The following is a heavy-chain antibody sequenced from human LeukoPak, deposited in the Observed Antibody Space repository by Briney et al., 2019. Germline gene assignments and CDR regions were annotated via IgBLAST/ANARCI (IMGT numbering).Heavy chain of an antibody. Sequence: GGSLRLSCAAPGFTFNNYAMTWVRQAPGKGLEWVSAISGSGGSTYYADSVKGRFIISRDNSKNTLYLQMDSLRAQDTAVYYCAKGNWVHDAFDIWGQGTMVTVSS. CDR3: AKGNWVHDAFDI. J-gene: IGHJ3*02. V-gene: IGHV3-23*01. D-gene: IGHD7-27*01. CDR1: GFTFNNYA. CDR2: ISGSGGST.